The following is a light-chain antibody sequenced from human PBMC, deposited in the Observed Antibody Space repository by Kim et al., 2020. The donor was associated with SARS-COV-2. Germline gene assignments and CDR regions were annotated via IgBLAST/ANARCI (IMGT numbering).Light chain of an antibody. V-gene: IGKV3-15*01. CDR2: DGS. J-gene: IGKJ2*01. Sequence: SLSPGERATLSCRASQNVGTFLAWFQQKSGQPPRLLIFDGSARATGIPARFSGGGSGTDFTLTISSLQSEDSALYHCQQYANWPFTFGQGTKLEI. CDR1: QNVGTF. CDR3: QQYANWPFT.